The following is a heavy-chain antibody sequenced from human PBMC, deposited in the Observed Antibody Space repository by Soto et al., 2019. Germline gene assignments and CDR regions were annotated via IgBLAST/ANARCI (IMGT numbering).Heavy chain of an antibody. CDR2: IYYTGSP. CDR3: AKYRRTEAEGFTLDY. CDR1: GDSINNYY. V-gene: IGHV4-59*07. Sequence: TSDTLSLTCTVSGDSINNYYWRWIRQPQGKRLEWIGYIYYTGSPTYNPSLESRVTMSVDTSKNQFSLKLNSVNAVDTAVYYCAKYRRTEAEGFTLDYWGRGTLVTVSS. J-gene: IGHJ4*02. D-gene: IGHD6-13*01.